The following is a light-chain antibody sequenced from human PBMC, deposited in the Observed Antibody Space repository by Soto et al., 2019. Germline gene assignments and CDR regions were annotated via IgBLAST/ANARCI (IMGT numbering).Light chain of an antibody. Sequence: DIQMTQSPSSVSASVGDRVAITCRASQGISSWLAWYQQKPGKAPKLLIYGASSLQTGVPSRFSGSGSGTDFTLTISNLQPEDSAIYSCQQGDRSPFTFGPGTKVHIK. CDR2: GAS. CDR1: QGISSW. V-gene: IGKV1-12*01. J-gene: IGKJ3*01. CDR3: QQGDRSPFT.